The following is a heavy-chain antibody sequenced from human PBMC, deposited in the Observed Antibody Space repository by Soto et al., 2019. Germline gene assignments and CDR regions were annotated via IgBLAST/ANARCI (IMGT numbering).Heavy chain of an antibody. Sequence: QVQLVESGGGLVQPGGSLRLTCVASGFTFGSHGMHWVRQAPGKGLEWVAVISYDETNEHYVDSVKGRFTIARDNSKSILYLQMNRLRPEDTAVYKCAKDLRTTISDYWMDVWCQGTTVTVSS. CDR2: ISYDETNE. J-gene: IGHJ6*02. V-gene: IGHV3-30*18. D-gene: IGHD2-15*01. CDR1: GFTFGSHG. CDR3: AKDLRTTISDYWMDV.